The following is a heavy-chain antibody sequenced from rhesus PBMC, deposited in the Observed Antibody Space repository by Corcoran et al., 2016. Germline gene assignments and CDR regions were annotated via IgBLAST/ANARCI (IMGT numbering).Heavy chain of an antibody. CDR3: ARYNIWTGYPLDY. J-gene: IGHJ4*01. D-gene: IGHD3-3*01. V-gene: IGHV4-173*01. CDR2: ISGSGGST. CDR1: GYSVSRHY. Sequence: QVQLPASGPGLVTPSETLSLTCAVSGYSVSRHYWRWLRQPPGRGLEWIGRISGSGGSTDYNPSLKSRVTISTDTSKNQFSLKRSSVTAADTAVYYCARYNIWTGYPLDYWGQGVLVTVSS.